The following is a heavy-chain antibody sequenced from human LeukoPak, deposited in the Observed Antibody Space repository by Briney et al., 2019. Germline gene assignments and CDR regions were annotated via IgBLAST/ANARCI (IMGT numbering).Heavy chain of an antibody. CDR1: GFTFSSYS. CDR3: ARDPNYYDSSGYLLGLYYYYYMDV. J-gene: IGHJ6*03. Sequence: GGSLRLSCAASGFTFSSYSMNWVRQAPGKGLEWVSSISSSSYIYYADSVKGRFTISRDNAKNSLYLQMNSLRAEDTAVYYCARDPNYYDSSGYLLGLYYYYYMDVWGKGTTVTVSS. D-gene: IGHD3-22*01. V-gene: IGHV3-21*01. CDR2: ISSSSYI.